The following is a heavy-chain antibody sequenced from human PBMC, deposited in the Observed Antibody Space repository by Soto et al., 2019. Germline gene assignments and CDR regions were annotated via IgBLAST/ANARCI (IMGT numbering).Heavy chain of an antibody. CDR2: IIPIFGTA. J-gene: IGHJ5*02. CDR1: GGTFSSYA. Sequence: GASVKVSCKASGGTFSSYAISWVRQAPGQGLEWMGGIIPIFGTANYAQKFQGRVTITADESTSTAYMELSSLRSEDTAVYYCARVPEANYYDSSGYNNWFDPWGQGTLVTVSS. V-gene: IGHV1-69*13. CDR3: ARVPEANYYDSSGYNNWFDP. D-gene: IGHD3-22*01.